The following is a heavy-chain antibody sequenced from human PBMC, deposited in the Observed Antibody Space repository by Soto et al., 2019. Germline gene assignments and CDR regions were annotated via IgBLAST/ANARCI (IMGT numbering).Heavy chain of an antibody. CDR2: IYYSGST. CDR3: AREDSSPPNYYYGMDV. Sequence: SETLSLTCTVSGGSISSGGYYWSWIRQHPGKGLEWIGYIYYSGSTYYNPSLKSQVTISVDTSKNQFSLKLSSVTAADTAVYYCAREDSSPPNYYYGMDVWGQGTTVTVSS. V-gene: IGHV4-31*01. CDR1: GGSISSGGYY. D-gene: IGHD6-13*01. J-gene: IGHJ6*02.